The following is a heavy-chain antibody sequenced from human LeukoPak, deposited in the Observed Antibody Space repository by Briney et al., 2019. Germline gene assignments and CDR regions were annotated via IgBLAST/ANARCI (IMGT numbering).Heavy chain of an antibody. Sequence: GGSLRLSCAASGFTFSGYWMSWVRQAPGKGLEWVANIKQDGSEKYYVDSVKGRFTISRDNAKNSLYLQMNSLRAEDTAVYYCARSRHGSNRHFDYWGQGTLVTVSS. CDR2: IKQDGSEK. J-gene: IGHJ4*02. CDR1: GFTFSGYW. D-gene: IGHD5-24*01. CDR3: ARSRHGSNRHFDY. V-gene: IGHV3-7*01.